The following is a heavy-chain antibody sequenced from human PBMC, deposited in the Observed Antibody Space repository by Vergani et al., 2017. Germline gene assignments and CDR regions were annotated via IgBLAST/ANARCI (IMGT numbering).Heavy chain of an antibody. D-gene: IGHD4-17*01. V-gene: IGHV1-2*02. Sequence: QVQLVQSGAEVKKPGASVKVSCKASGYTFTGYYMHWVRQAPGQGLEWMGWINHNSGGTNYAQKFQGRVTMTRDTSISTAYMELSRLRSDDTAVYYCASTVLDYYGMDVWGQGTTVTVSS. J-gene: IGHJ6*02. CDR1: GYTFTGYY. CDR2: INHNSGGT. CDR3: ASTVLDYYGMDV.